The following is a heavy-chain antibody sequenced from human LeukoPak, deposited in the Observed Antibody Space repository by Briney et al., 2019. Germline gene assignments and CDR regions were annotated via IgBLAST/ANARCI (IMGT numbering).Heavy chain of an antibody. CDR2: ISTSGTTT. D-gene: IGHD3-16*01. CDR1: QFTFTTYW. J-gene: IGHJ3*02. Sequence: GGSLRLSCAASQFTFTTYWMSWVRQAPGKGLEWIAYISTSGTTTYYADSVKGRFTFSRDIARNSLSLQMNSLTPEDTAVYYCARSQMGVGDAFDIWGPGTTVTVSS. V-gene: IGHV3-48*04. CDR3: ARSQMGVGDAFDI.